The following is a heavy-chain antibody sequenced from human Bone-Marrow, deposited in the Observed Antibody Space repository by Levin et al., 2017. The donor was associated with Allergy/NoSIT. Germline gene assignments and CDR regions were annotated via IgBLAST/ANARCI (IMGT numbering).Heavy chain of an antibody. J-gene: IGHJ6*02. CDR2: YYNSGDT. CDR1: GDSITNPGYH. V-gene: IGHV4-30-4*01. Sequence: SCSVSGDSITNPGYHWDWVRQSPGKGLEWIGYYYNSGDTDYNPSLKGRVAISVDTSRNQFSLRLNSVTAADTAVYYCARNGAHYYGMDVWGQGTTVIVSS. CDR3: ARNGAHYYGMDV. D-gene: IGHD4-17*01.